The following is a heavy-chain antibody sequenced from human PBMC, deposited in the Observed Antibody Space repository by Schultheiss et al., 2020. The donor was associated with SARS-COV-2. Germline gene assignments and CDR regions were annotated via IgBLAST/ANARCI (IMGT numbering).Heavy chain of an antibody. CDR2: INPNSGGT. J-gene: IGHJ4*02. D-gene: IGHD1-26*01. CDR3: ARGYSGSYFQIGTYFDY. V-gene: IGHV1-2*04. Sequence: ASVKVSCKASGYTFTGYYMHWVRQAPGQGLEWMGWINPNSGGTNYAQKFQGWVTMTRDTSISTAYMELRSLRSDDTAVYYCARGYSGSYFQIGTYFDYWGQGTLVTVSS. CDR1: GYTFTGYY.